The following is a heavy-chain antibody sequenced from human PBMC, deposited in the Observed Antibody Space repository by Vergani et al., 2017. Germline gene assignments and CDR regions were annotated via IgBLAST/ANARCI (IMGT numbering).Heavy chain of an antibody. Sequence: EVQLVESGGGLVQPGRSLRLSCAASGFTFDDYAMHWVRQAPGKGLEWVSGISWNSGSIGYADSVKGRFTISRDNAKNSLYLQMNSLRAEDTAVYYCAKAVGDYGDYWYFDLWGRGTLVTVSS. D-gene: IGHD4-17*01. CDR2: ISWNSGSI. CDR3: AKAVGDYGDYWYFDL. V-gene: IGHV3-9*01. CDR1: GFTFDDYA. J-gene: IGHJ2*01.